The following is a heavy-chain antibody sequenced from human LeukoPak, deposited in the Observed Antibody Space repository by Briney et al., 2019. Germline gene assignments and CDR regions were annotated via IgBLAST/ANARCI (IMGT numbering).Heavy chain of an antibody. CDR1: GGSINSGDYS. CDR3: ARGDQGIDY. V-gene: IGHV4-30-2*01. J-gene: IGHJ4*02. CDR2: IYRSGTT. Sequence: PSETLSLTCDVSGGSINSGDYSWNWIRQPPGKGLEWIGNIYRSGTTYYNPSLKSRVTISVDRSKNQFSLKLSYVTAADTAVYHCARGDQGIDYWGQGTLVTVSS. D-gene: IGHD2-2*01.